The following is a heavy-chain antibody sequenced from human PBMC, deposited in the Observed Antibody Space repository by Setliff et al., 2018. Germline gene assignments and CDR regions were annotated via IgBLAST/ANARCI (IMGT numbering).Heavy chain of an antibody. CDR3: ARSLSSIAVAGTLDY. D-gene: IGHD6-19*01. CDR1: GYTFTSYG. CDR2: ISAYNGNT. J-gene: IGHJ4*02. V-gene: IGHV1-18*01. Sequence: ASVKVSCKASGYTFTSYGISWVRQAPGQGLEWMGWISAYNGNTNYAQKLQGRVTMTTDTSTSTAYMELRSLRSDDTAVYYCARSLSSIAVAGTLDYWGQGTLVTGLL.